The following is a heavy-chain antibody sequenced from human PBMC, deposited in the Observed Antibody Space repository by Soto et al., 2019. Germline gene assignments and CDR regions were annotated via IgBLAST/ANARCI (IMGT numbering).Heavy chain of an antibody. D-gene: IGHD3-3*01. V-gene: IGHV1-18*01. CDR1: GYTFRNYG. J-gene: IGHJ4*02. CDR3: ARDLVSGSDFWRAYNGGYFDY. Sequence: ASVKVSCKASGYTFRNYGITWVRQAPGQGLEWMAWISPYNGNTNHAQDLQGRVTMTTDTSTSTAYMELRSLTSEDTAMYYCARDLVSGSDFWRAYNGGYFDYWGQGTLVTVSS. CDR2: ISPYNGNT.